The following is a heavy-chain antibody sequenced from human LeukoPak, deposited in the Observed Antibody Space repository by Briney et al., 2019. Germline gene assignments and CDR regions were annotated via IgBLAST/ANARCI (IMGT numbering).Heavy chain of an antibody. CDR2: IYYTGTT. CDR1: GGSISTSSHY. J-gene: IGHJ6*02. D-gene: IGHD3-10*01. CDR3: ARAYYYVSGSYGLDV. Sequence: PETLSLTCTVSGGSISTSSHYWGWIRQPPGRGLEWIGFIYYTGTTNYNSSLWSRVTLSVDTSKNQFSLQLSSVTAADTAVYYCARAYYYVSGSYGLDVWGQGTTVTVS. V-gene: IGHV4-39*01.